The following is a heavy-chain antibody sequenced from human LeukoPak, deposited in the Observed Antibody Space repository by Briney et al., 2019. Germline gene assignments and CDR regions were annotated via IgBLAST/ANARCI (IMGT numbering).Heavy chain of an antibody. CDR3: ARVSDYYDSSGYYFDY. V-gene: IGHV4-31*03. D-gene: IGHD3-22*01. CDR2: IYYSGST. CDR1: GGSISSGGYY. Sequence: SETLSLACTVSGGSISSGGYYWSWIRQHPGEGLEWIGYIYYSGSTYYNPSLKSRVTISVDTSKNQFSLKLSSVTAADTAVYYCARVSDYYDSSGYYFDYWGQGTLVTVSS. J-gene: IGHJ4*02.